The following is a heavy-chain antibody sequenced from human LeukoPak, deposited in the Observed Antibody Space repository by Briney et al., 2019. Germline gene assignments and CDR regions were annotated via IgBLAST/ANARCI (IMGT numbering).Heavy chain of an antibody. CDR2: IYNSVTT. Sequence: PSETLSLTCTVSGGSISNHYWSWIRQPPGKGLEWIGYIYNSVTTNYNPSLKSRVTISVDTSKNQFSLKLTSVTAADTAVYYCARVGQWLVQDHYYGMDVWGQGTTVTVSS. CDR3: ARVGQWLVQDHYYGMDV. CDR1: GGSISNHY. D-gene: IGHD6-19*01. V-gene: IGHV4-59*11. J-gene: IGHJ6*02.